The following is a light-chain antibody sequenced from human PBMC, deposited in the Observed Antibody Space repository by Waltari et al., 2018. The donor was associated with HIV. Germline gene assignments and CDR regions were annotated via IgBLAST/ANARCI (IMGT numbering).Light chain of an antibody. J-gene: IGLJ2*01. V-gene: IGLV2-8*01. CDR1: SSDVGGYNY. Sequence: QSALTQPPSASGSLGQSVTTSCPGTSSDVGGYNYVPWYQQYPGEAPKLIFHDVNKLPSGVPERVAGSKSGNTASLTVSGLQGEDEAQYYCSAYAGSNNLVLFGGGTKLTVL. CDR3: SAYAGSNNLVL. CDR2: DVN.